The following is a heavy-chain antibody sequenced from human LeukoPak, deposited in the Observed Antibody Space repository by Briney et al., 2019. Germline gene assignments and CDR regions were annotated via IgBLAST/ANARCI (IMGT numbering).Heavy chain of an antibody. V-gene: IGHV4-59*08. CDR1: GSMYNYY. D-gene: IGHD1-1*01. J-gene: IGHJ4*02. CDR3: ARGVNWNDFYFNS. Sequence: SETLSLTCTVSGSMYNYYWSWIRQPPGEGLEWIGYIHYSGSTNYNPSLKSRVTMSLDTSENQVSLKLNSVTAADTAVYYCARGVNWNDFYFNSWAREPWSPSPQ. CDR2: IHYSGST.